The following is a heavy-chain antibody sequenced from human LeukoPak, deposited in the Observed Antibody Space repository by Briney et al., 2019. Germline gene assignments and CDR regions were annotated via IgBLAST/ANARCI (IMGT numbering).Heavy chain of an antibody. V-gene: IGHV3-23*01. D-gene: IGHD6-13*01. CDR2: ITGYGAT. J-gene: IGHJ5*02. CDR1: GFTFSYFG. Sequence: PGGFLRLSCAASGFTFSYFGMMLGRPAPGGGLPWVSTITGYGATFYADSVRGRFTIFRDTSMNTLFLQMNSLGAEDTAVYYCAKGAAAGKVDWFDPWGQGTLVTVSS. CDR3: AKGAAAGKVDWFDP.